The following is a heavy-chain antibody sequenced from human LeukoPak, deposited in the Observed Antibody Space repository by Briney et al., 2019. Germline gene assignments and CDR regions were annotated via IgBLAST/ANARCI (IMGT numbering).Heavy chain of an antibody. CDR1: GFSFSSYP. CDR3: ARDLGYGALDP. D-gene: IGHD4-17*01. CDR2: VSEDGNKK. V-gene: IGHV3-30*07. Sequence: PGGSLRLSCAASGFSFSSYPMHWVRQAPGKGLEWVAVVSEDGNKKFDADFVKGRFTISRDNAENSLYLQMNSLRADDTAVYYCARDLGYGALDPWGQGTLVTVSS. J-gene: IGHJ5*02.